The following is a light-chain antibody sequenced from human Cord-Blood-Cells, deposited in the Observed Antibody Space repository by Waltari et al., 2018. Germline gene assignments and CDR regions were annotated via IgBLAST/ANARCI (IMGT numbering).Light chain of an antibody. CDR2: GAS. CDR3: QQYGSSPLMYT. Sequence: EIVLTQSPGTLSLSPGDRATLSCRASQSVSSSYLAWYQQKPGQAPRLLIYGASSRATGIPDRFSGSGSGTDFTLTISRLEPEDFAVYYCQQYGSSPLMYTFGQGTKLEIK. J-gene: IGKJ2*01. V-gene: IGKV3-20*01. CDR1: QSVSSSY.